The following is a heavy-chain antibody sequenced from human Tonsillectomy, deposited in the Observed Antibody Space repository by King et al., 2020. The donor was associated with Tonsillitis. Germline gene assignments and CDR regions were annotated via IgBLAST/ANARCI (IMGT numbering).Heavy chain of an antibody. CDR3: VRRLDYFDSSGPDGWFEP. CDR2: IWYDGRNK. CDR1: GFTFSGYG. J-gene: IGHJ5*02. Sequence: VQLVESGGGVVHPGRSLRLSCAASGFTFSGYGMHWVRQAPGKGLEWVAVIWYDGRNKYYADSVKGRFTISRDNSKNMVDLQMNSLRVEDTAVYYCVRRLDYFDSSGPDGWFEPWGQRTLVTVTS. V-gene: IGHV3-33*01. D-gene: IGHD3-22*01.